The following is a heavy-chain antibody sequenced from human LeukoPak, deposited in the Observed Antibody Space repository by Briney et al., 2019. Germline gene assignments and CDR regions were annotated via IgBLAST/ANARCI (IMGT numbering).Heavy chain of an antibody. Sequence: GGSPRLSCTASGFSFSNHYMRWIRQAPGKGLEWVANINEDGSNKWHLGSVKGRFTVSRDNARNSLYLQMNSLRVEDTAVFYCTRVIVAVPGYFDYFDFWGQGVLVTVSS. CDR3: TRVIVAVPGYFDYFDF. CDR1: GFSFSNHY. V-gene: IGHV3-7*01. J-gene: IGHJ4*02. CDR2: INEDGSNK. D-gene: IGHD6-19*01.